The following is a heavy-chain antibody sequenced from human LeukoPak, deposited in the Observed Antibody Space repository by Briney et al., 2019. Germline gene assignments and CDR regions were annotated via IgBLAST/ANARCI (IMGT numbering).Heavy chain of an antibody. CDR2: IYTSGST. CDR1: GGSISSGSYY. CDR3: ARGWIANRLYFDY. D-gene: IGHD2-21*01. Sequence: SETLSLTCTVSGGSISSGSYYWSWIRQPAGKGLEWIGRIYTSGSTNYNPSLKSRVTLSVDTSKNQFSLKLSSVTAADTAVYYCARGWIANRLYFDYWGQGTLVTVSS. V-gene: IGHV4-61*02. J-gene: IGHJ4*02.